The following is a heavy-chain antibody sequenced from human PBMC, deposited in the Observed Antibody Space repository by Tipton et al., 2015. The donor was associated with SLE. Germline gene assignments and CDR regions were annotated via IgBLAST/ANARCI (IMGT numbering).Heavy chain of an antibody. CDR1: GFTFSSYA. D-gene: IGHD6-19*01. Sequence: SLRLSCAASGFTFSSYAMSWVRQAPGKGLEWVSVIYSGGNTYYADSVKGRFTISRDNSKNTLYLQMNSLRAEDTAVYYCAKERIAVAARENYGARGPLVPVSS. CDR2: IYSGGNT. CDR3: AKERIAVAARENY. J-gene: IGHJ4*02. V-gene: IGHV3-23*03.